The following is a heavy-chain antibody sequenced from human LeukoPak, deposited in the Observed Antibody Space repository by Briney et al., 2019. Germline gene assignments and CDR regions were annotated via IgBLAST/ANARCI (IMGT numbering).Heavy chain of an antibody. Sequence: PSQTLSLTCTVSGGSISSGGYYWSWIRQHPGKGLEWIGYIYYSGSTYYNPSLKSRVTISVDTSKNQFSLKLSSVTAADTAVYYCARVGYYDSSGYRAFDIWGQGTMVTVSS. V-gene: IGHV4-31*03. CDR3: ARVGYYDSSGYRAFDI. J-gene: IGHJ3*02. D-gene: IGHD3-22*01. CDR1: GGSISSGGYY. CDR2: IYYSGST.